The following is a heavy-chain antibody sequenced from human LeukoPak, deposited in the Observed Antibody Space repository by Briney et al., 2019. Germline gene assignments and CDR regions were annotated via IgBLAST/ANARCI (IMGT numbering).Heavy chain of an antibody. Sequence: GGSLRLSCAASGFTFSNYAMHWVRQAPGKGVEWVAVISYDGSNKYYADSVKGRFTISRDNSKKTLYQQMNSLRAEDTAVYYCARATIALAGQFDSWGQGTLVTVSS. CDR1: GFTFSNYA. J-gene: IGHJ4*02. D-gene: IGHD6-19*01. V-gene: IGHV3-30*04. CDR2: ISYDGSNK. CDR3: ARATIALAGQFDS.